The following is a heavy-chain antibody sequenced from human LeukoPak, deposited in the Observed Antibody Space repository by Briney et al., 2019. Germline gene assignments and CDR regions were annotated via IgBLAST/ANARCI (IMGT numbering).Heavy chain of an antibody. Sequence: SETLSLTCTVSGDCISSGGYFWTWIRQHPGKGLEWIGYMYYGGKTFYNPSLKSRVIISIDTSKNQFSLNVSSVTAADTAVYYCARGGSRWGQGTLVTVSS. V-gene: IGHV4-31*03. CDR3: ARGGSR. D-gene: IGHD3-16*01. CDR2: MYYGGKT. J-gene: IGHJ4*02. CDR1: GDCISSGGYF.